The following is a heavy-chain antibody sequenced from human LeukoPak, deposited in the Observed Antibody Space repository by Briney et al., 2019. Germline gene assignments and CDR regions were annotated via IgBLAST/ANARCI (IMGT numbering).Heavy chain of an antibody. Sequence: PGGSLRLSCAASGFTFSSYAMSWVRQAPGKGLEWVSAISSSGGNTYYADSVKGRFTISRDNSKNTLYLQMNSLRAEDTAVYYCAKSPGSGWYYFDYWGQGTLVTVSS. CDR1: GFTFSSYA. CDR3: AKSPGSGWYYFDY. V-gene: IGHV3-23*01. J-gene: IGHJ4*02. CDR2: ISSSGGNT. D-gene: IGHD6-19*01.